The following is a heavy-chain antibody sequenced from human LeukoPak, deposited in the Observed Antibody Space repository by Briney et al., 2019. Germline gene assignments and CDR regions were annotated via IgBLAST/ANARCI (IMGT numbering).Heavy chain of an antibody. Sequence: GGSLRLSCAASGFTFSTYPMTWVRQAPGKGLEWVSGIRGSGGSSDYADSVKGRFTISRDNSKNTLYLQMNNLRAEDTAVYYCAKDHVLSSVGLYYFDCWGQGTLVTVSS. J-gene: IGHJ4*02. CDR1: GFTFSTYP. V-gene: IGHV3-23*01. D-gene: IGHD6-19*01. CDR3: AKDHVLSSVGLYYFDC. CDR2: IRGSGGSS.